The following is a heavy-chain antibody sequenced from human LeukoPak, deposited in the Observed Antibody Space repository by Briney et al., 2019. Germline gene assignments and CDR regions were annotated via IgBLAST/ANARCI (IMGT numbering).Heavy chain of an antibody. CDR2: IFYSGGT. V-gene: IGHV4-59*01. J-gene: IGHJ6*03. D-gene: IGHD2-2*01. Sequence: PSETLSLTCTVSGDSITSYYWSWIRQPPGKGLEWIGHIFYSGGTNYNPSLKSRVTMSIDTSKHQFSLRLSSVTAADTAVYYCARDQLVMVPAALGDYYYYYYMDVWGKGTTVTVSS. CDR1: GDSITSYY. CDR3: ARDQLVMVPAALGDYYYYYYMDV.